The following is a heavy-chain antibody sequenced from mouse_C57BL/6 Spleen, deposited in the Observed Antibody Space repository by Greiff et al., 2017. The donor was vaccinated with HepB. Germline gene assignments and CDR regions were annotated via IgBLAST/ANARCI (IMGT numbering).Heavy chain of an antibody. J-gene: IGHJ4*01. CDR2: INPNNGGT. CDR1: GYTFTDYY. CDR3: AREGFTTVVQYYAMDY. D-gene: IGHD1-1*01. Sequence: VQLQQSGPELVKPGASVKISCKASGYTFTDYYMNWVKQSHGKSLEWIGDINPNNGGTSYNQKFKGKATLTVDKSSSTAYMELRSLTSEDSAVYYCAREGFTTVVQYYAMDYWGQGTSVTVSS. V-gene: IGHV1-26*01.